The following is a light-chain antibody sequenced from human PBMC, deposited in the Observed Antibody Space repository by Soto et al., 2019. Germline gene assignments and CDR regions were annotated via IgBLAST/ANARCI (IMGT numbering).Light chain of an antibody. J-gene: IGKJ1*01. CDR2: GAS. CDR3: QEYGSSRT. V-gene: IGKV3-20*01. Sequence: EIVLTQSPGTLSLSPGERDTLSCRASQSLSSSYLAWYQQKPGQAPRLLIYGASSRATGIPDRFSGSGSGTDFTLTITGLEPEDFAVYYCQEYGSSRTFGQGTKVDIK. CDR1: QSLSSSY.